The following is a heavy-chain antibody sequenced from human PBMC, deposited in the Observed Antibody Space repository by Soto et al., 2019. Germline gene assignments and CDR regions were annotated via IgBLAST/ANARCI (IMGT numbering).Heavy chain of an antibody. CDR2: IVVGSGNT. CDR1: GFTFTSSA. V-gene: IGHV1-58*01. Sequence: QMQLVQSGPEVKKPGTSVKVSCKASGFTFTSSAVQWVRQARGQRLEWIGWIVVGSGNTNYAQKFQERVTITTDMSTSPADMERGSRRSVDTAVYYCAAGGVATASVPYYYCGMDVWGQGPTVTVSS. D-gene: IGHD5-18*01. J-gene: IGHJ6*02. CDR3: AAGGVATASVPYYYCGMDV.